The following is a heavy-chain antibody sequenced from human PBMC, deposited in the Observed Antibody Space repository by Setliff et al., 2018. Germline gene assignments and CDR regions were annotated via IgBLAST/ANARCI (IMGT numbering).Heavy chain of an antibody. CDR1: GGSISSYY. CDR3: ARAPPNRYSGSYEYFYMDV. CDR2: IYAGGST. J-gene: IGHJ6*03. Sequence: PSETLSLTCTVSGGSISSYYWSWIRQPPGKGLEWIGYIYAGGSTNYNPSLKSRVTLSVDTSKNQFSLKVSSVTAADTAVYYCARAPPNRYSGSYEYFYMDVWGKGTTVTVSS. D-gene: IGHD1-26*01. V-gene: IGHV4-4*08.